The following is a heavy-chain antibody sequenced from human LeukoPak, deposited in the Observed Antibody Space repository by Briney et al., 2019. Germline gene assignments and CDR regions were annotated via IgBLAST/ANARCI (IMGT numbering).Heavy chain of an antibody. CDR1: GGSFSGYY. CDR3: ARETDGSGSSPVFFDY. J-gene: IGHJ4*02. D-gene: IGHD3-10*01. Sequence: PSETLSLTCAVYGGSFSGYYWSWIRQPPGKGLEWIGEINHSGSTNYNPSLKSRVTISVDTSKNQFSLKLSSLTAADTAVYYCARETDGSGSSPVFFDYWGQGTLVTVSS. V-gene: IGHV4-34*01. CDR2: INHSGST.